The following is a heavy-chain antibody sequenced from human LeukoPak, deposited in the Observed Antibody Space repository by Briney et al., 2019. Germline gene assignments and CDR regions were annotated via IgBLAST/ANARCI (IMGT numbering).Heavy chain of an antibody. Sequence: ASVKVSCKASGYTFTNYYIHWVRQAPGQGLEWMGIINPSGGSTNYAQKLQGRVTMTRDTSTSTVYMELTSLRSEDTAVYFCARCGHSGSHSPYFYYGMEVWGQGTTVTVSS. J-gene: IGHJ6*02. V-gene: IGHV1-46*04. CDR1: GYTFTNYY. D-gene: IGHD5-12*01. CDR2: INPSGGST. CDR3: ARCGHSGSHSPYFYYGMEV.